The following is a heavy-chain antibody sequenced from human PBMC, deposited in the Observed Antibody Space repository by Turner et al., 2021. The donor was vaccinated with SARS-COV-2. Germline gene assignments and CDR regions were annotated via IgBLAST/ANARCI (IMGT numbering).Heavy chain of an antibody. CDR2: INVYNHGT. D-gene: IGHD1-26*01. V-gene: IGHV1-18*01. Sequence: QVHLVQSGPEVRRPGASVKVSCKATGYTFSDYDISWVRQVPGQGLEWMGRINVYNHGTNHAQKFQGRVTVTTDTSTSTAYMELRSLGSDDTAIYYCARGTDPAVLPGAPYFDYWGQGTLVSVSS. J-gene: IGHJ4*01. CDR3: ARGTDPAVLPGAPYFDY. CDR1: GYTFSDYD.